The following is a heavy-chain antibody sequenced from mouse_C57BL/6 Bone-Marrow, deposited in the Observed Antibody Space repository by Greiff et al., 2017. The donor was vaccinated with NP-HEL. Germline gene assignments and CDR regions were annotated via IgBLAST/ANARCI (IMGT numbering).Heavy chain of an antibody. J-gene: IGHJ2*01. Sequence: EVKLQESGPGLVKPSQSLSLTCSVTGYSITSGYYWNWIRQFPGNKLEWMGYISYDGSNNYNPSLKNRISITRDTSKNQFFLKLNSVTTEDTATYYCARDDYSPLFDYWGQGTTLTVSS. CDR2: ISYDGSN. CDR3: ARDDYSPLFDY. CDR1: GYSITSGYY. V-gene: IGHV3-6*01. D-gene: IGHD2-4*01.